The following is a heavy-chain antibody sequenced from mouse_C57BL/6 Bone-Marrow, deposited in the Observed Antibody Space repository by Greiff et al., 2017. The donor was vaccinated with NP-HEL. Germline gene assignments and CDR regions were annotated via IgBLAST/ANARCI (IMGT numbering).Heavy chain of an antibody. Sequence: VKLMESGAELVKPGASVKISCKASGYAFSSYWMNWVKERPGKGLEWIGQIYPGDGDPKYNGKFKGKATLTADKSSSTAYMQVSSLTSEDSAVYFFTRGDSGSSRCGYAMDYWGQGTSVTVSS. J-gene: IGHJ4*01. CDR3: TRGDSGSSRCGYAMDY. CDR2: IYPGDGDP. CDR1: GYAFSSYW. D-gene: IGHD1-1*01. V-gene: IGHV1-80*01.